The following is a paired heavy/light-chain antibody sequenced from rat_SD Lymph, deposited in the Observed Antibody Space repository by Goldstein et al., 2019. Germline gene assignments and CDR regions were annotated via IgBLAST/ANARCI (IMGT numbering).Heavy chain of an antibody. J-gene: IGHJ2*01. V-gene: IGHV5-34*01. CDR1: GFTFSNYG. Sequence: EVQLVESGGGLVQPGRSLKLSCVASGFTFSNYGMNWIRQAPGKGLEWVAYISSGSSYIYYAETVKGRFTISRDNAKNTLYLQMTSLRSEDTALYYCARRVGPDYFDYWGQGVMVTVSS. D-gene: IGHD1-4*01. CDR2: ISSGSSYI. CDR3: ARRVGPDYFDY.
Light chain of an antibody. CDR3: VQATHVPFT. Sequence: DVVMTQTPPSLSVAIGQSVSISCKSSQSLVHSDGKTYLNWLLQNPGQSPKRLIYQVSNLGSGVPDRFSGTGSEKDFTLEISRVEAEDLGVYHCVQATHVPFTFGSGTKLEIK. V-gene: IGKV1S12*01. CDR1: QSLVHSDGKTY. J-gene: IGKJ4*01. CDR2: QVS.